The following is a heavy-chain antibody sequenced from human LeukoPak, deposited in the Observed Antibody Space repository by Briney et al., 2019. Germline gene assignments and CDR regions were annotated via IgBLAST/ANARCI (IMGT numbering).Heavy chain of an antibody. Sequence: SVKVSCKASGYTFTSYGISWVRQAPGQGLEWMGGIIPIFGTANYAQKFQGRVTITADESTRTAYMELSSLRSEDTAVYYCARDTRHRYCSSTSCYRGWLDPWGQGTLVTVSS. CDR3: ARDTRHRYCSSTSCYRGWLDP. V-gene: IGHV1-69*13. D-gene: IGHD2-2*01. J-gene: IGHJ5*02. CDR1: GYTFTSYG. CDR2: IIPIFGTA.